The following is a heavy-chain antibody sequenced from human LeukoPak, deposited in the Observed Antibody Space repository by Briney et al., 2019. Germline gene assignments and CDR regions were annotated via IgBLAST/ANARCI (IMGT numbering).Heavy chain of an antibody. D-gene: IGHD3-10*01. J-gene: IGHJ4*02. CDR3: ATRALRFGRYFDY. CDR2: INHSGST. Sequence: SETLSLTCAVYGGSFSGYYWSWIRQPPGKGLEWIGEINHSGSTNYNPSLKSRVTISVDTSKNQFSLKLSSVTAADTAVYYCATRALRFGRYFDYWGQGTLVTVSS. CDR1: GGSFSGYY. V-gene: IGHV4-34*01.